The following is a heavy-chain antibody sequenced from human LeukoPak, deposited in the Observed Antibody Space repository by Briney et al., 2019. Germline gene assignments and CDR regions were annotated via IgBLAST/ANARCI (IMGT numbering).Heavy chain of an antibody. D-gene: IGHD4-17*01. CDR3: ARDLGDYAEYFDY. CDR2: IYTSGST. CDR1: GGSISSYH. J-gene: IGHJ4*02. V-gene: IGHV4-4*07. Sequence: PSETLSLTCTVSGGSISSYHWSWIRQPAGKGLEWVGRIYTSGSTNYNPSLKSRVTMSVDTSKNQFSLKLSSVTAADTAVYYCARDLGDYAEYFDYWGQGTLVTVPS.